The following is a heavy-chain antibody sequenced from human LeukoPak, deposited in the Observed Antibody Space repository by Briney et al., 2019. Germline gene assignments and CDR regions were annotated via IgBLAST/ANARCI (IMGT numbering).Heavy chain of an antibody. CDR3: TTGPWDIVVVPAANTGHYYYYGMDV. CDR2: IKSKTDGGTT. CDR1: GFTFSNAS. D-gene: IGHD2-2*01. V-gene: IGHV3-15*01. Sequence: GGSLRLSCAASGFTFSNASMSWVRQAPGKGLEWVGPIKSKTDGGTTDYSAPVKGTFTISRDDSKNTRYLQMNSLKTEDTAVYYCTTGPWDIVVVPAANTGHYYYYGMDVWGQGTTVTVSS. J-gene: IGHJ6*02.